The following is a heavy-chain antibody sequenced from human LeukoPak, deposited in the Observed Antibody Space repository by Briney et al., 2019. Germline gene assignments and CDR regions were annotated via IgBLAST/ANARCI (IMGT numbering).Heavy chain of an antibody. J-gene: IGHJ4*02. V-gene: IGHV3-30-3*01. CDR1: GFTFSSYA. Sequence: PGRSLRLSCAASGFTFSSYAMHWVRQAPGKGLEWVAVISYDGSNKYYADSVKGRFTISRDNSKNTLYLQMNSLRAEDTAVYYCARGPSVLPLDYWGQGTLVTVSS. CDR2: ISYDGSNK. CDR3: ARGPSVLPLDY. D-gene: IGHD3-10*01.